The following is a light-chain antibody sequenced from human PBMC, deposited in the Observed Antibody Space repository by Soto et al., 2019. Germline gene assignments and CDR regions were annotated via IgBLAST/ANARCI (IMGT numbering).Light chain of an antibody. V-gene: IGLV2-14*03. CDR2: DVS. CDR1: SSDVDGYNY. J-gene: IGLJ2*01. CDR3: SSYTTSSTLVV. Sequence: QSALTQPASVSGSPGQSITISCTGTSSDVDGYNYVSWYQQHPDRAPKLMIYDVSNRPSGVSNRFSGSKSGNTASLTISGLQAEDEADYYCSSYTTSSTLVVFGGGTKLTVL.